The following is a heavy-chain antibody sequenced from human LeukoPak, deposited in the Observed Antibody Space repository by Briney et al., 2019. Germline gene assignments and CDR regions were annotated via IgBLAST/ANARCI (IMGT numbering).Heavy chain of an antibody. CDR2: ISSSGSTI. CDR1: GFTFSCYS. Sequence: GGSLRLSCAASGFTFSCYSMNWVRQAPGKGLEWVSYISSSGSTIYYADSVKGRFTISRDNAKNSLYLQMNSLRAEDTAVYYCARDARAYCSSTSCLDYWGQGTLVTVSS. D-gene: IGHD2-2*01. J-gene: IGHJ4*02. CDR3: ARDARAYCSSTSCLDY. V-gene: IGHV3-48*04.